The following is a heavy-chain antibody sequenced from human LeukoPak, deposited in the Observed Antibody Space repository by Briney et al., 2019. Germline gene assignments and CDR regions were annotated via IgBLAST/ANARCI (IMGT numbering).Heavy chain of an antibody. V-gene: IGHV3-23*01. CDR3: AKDSETYYYDSSGYYYLDY. CDR1: GFTFSSYA. J-gene: IGHJ4*02. D-gene: IGHD3-22*01. CDR2: ISGSGGST. Sequence: GGSLRLSCAASGFTFSSYAMSWVRQAPGKGLEWVSAISGSGGSTYYADSVKGRFTISRDNSKNTLYLQMNSLRAEDTAVYYCAKDSETYYYDSSGYYYLDYWGQGTLVTVSS.